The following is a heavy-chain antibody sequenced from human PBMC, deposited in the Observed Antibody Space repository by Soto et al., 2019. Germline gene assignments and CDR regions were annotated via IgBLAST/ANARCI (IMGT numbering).Heavy chain of an antibody. CDR2: IYYSGST. CDR1: GGSVSSGSYY. J-gene: IGHJ6*02. V-gene: IGHV4-61*01. Sequence: SATLSLTCTVSGGSVSSGSYYWSWHRQPPGKGLEWIGYIYYSGSTNYNPSLKSRVTISVDTSKNQFSLKLSSVTAADTAVYYCARDQVSGFSGYDSQGYYYGMDVWGQGTTVTVSS. CDR3: ARDQVSGFSGYDSQGYYYGMDV. D-gene: IGHD5-12*01.